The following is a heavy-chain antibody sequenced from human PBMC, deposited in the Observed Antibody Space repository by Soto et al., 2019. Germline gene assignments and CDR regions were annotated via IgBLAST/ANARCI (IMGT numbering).Heavy chain of an antibody. CDR2: INPNSGGT. J-gene: IGHJ3*02. Sequence: SVKVSCKASGYTFTGYYMHWVRQAPVQGLEWMGWINPNSGGTNYAQKFQGRVTMTRDTSISTAYMELSRLRSDDTAVYYCARAITMIVVVPLGAFDIWGQATMVTVSS. D-gene: IGHD3-22*01. CDR1: GYTFTGYY. V-gene: IGHV1-2*02. CDR3: ARAITMIVVVPLGAFDI.